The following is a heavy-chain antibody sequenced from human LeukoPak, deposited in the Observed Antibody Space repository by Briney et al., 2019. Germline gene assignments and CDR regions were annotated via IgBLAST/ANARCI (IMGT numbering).Heavy chain of an antibody. Sequence: PGGSLRLSCVASGFTVDTYWMSWVRRAPGKGLDWVAHIKEDGTRKYYVDSVRGRFTISRDNAKNSLFLQMNSLRVEDTAVFYCVAWGSLVVWGQGTLVTVSS. CDR1: GFTVDTYW. D-gene: IGHD3-16*01. CDR2: IKEDGTRK. CDR3: VAWGSLVV. V-gene: IGHV3-7*01. J-gene: IGHJ4*02.